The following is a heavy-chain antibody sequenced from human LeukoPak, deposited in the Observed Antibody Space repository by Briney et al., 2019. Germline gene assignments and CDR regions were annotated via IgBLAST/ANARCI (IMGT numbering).Heavy chain of an antibody. J-gene: IGHJ3*02. CDR1: GFTFSSYW. CDR2: IKQDGSEK. Sequence: PGGYLRLSCAASGFTFSSYWMSWVRQAPGKGLEWVANIKQDGSEKYYVDSVKGRFTISRDNAKNSLYLQMNSLRAEDTAVYYCARLIIFGVVNSAFDIWGQGTMVTVSS. V-gene: IGHV3-7*01. D-gene: IGHD3-3*01. CDR3: ARLIIFGVVNSAFDI.